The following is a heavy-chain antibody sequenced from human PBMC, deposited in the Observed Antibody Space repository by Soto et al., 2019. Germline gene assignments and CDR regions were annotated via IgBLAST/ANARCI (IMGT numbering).Heavy chain of an antibody. CDR2: IYYSGST. V-gene: IGHV4-59*01. Sequence: SETLSLTCTVSGGSISSYYWSWIRQPPGKGLEWIGYIYYSGSTNYNPSLKSRVTISVDTSKNQFSLKLSSVTAAVTAVYYCARGPSGDQTPLFFDKGGREPLVTFS. CDR3: ARGPSGDQTPLFFDK. J-gene: IGHJ4*02. D-gene: IGHD3-10*01. CDR1: GGSISSYY.